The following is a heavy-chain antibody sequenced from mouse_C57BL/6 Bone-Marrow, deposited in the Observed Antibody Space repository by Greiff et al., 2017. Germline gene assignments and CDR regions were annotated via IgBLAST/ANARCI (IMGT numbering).Heavy chain of an antibody. Sequence: VQLQQPGAELVKPGASVKLSCKASGYTFTSYWMHWVKQRPGRGLEWIGRIDPNRGGTKYNEKFKSKATLTVDKPSSTAYMQLSSLPSEDSAVYYCSHGNYFYWYFAVWGTGTTVTVSS. CDR3: SHGNYFYWYFAV. D-gene: IGHD2-1*01. CDR1: GYTFTSYW. CDR2: IDPNRGGT. J-gene: IGHJ1*03. V-gene: IGHV1-72*01.